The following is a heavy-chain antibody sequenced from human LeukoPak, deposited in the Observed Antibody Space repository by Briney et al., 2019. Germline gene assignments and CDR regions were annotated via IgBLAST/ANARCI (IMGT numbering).Heavy chain of an antibody. CDR2: ISNNGGYT. CDR3: ANPWSTYYYDSSGYYHDY. V-gene: IGHV3-23*01. CDR1: GFTFSSSA. Sequence: GGSLRLSCAASGFTFSSSAMSWVRQAPGKGLEWFSAISNNGGYTYYADSVQGRFTISRDNSKNTLYLQMNSLRAEDTAVYYCANPWSTYYYDSSGYYHDYWGQGTLVTVSS. D-gene: IGHD3-22*01. J-gene: IGHJ4*02.